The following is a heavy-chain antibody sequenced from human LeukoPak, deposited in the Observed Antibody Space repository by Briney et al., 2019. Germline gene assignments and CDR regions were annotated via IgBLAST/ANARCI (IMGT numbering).Heavy chain of an antibody. CDR1: GGSISSYY. Sequence: SENLSLTCTGSGGSISSYYWSWIRQPAGQGLKWCGRIYTSGSTNYNPSLKSRVTMSVDTSKNQFSLKLSSVTAADTAVYYCARETNIVATIRWFAPWGQGTLVTVSS. V-gene: IGHV4-4*07. J-gene: IGHJ5*02. CDR3: ARETNIVATIRWFAP. D-gene: IGHD5-12*01. CDR2: IYTSGST.